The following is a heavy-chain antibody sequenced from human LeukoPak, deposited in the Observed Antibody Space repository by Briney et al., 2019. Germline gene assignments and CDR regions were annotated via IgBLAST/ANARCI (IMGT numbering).Heavy chain of an antibody. V-gene: IGHV3-30*02. CDR2: IWYDGSNK. Sequence: PGGSLRLSCAASGFTFSSYGMHWVRQAPGKGLEWVAFIWYDGSNKYYADAVKGRFTTSRDNSKNTLYLQMNSLRAEDTAVYYCAKGLRFLEWSVIDYWGQGTLVTVSS. CDR1: GFTFSSYG. CDR3: AKGLRFLEWSVIDY. D-gene: IGHD3-3*01. J-gene: IGHJ4*02.